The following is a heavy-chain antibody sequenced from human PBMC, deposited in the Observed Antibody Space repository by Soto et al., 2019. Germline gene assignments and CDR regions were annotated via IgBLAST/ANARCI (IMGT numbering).Heavy chain of an antibody. V-gene: IGHV3-23*01. J-gene: IGHJ4*02. CDR2: ISGSGGST. Sequence: GGSLSLSCAASGFTFSSYAMSWVRQAPGKGLEWVSAISGSGGSTYYADSVKGRFTISRDNSKNTLYLQMNSLRAEDTAVYYCAKSLALVVVPAAIHYWGQGTLVTVSS. D-gene: IGHD2-2*01. CDR3: AKSLALVVVPAAIHY. CDR1: GFTFSSYA.